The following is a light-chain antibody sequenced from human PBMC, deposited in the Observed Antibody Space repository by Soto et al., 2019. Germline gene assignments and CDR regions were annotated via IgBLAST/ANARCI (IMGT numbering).Light chain of an antibody. CDR3: QQSYSTLT. CDR2: AAS. Sequence: DIQMTQSPSSLSASVGDRVTITCRASQSVSKYLSWYQQKPGKAPKLLIYAASTLQSGVPSRFSGSGSGTDFTLTISSLQPEDFATYFCQQSYSTLTFGGGTKVDIK. V-gene: IGKV1-39*01. J-gene: IGKJ4*01. CDR1: QSVSKY.